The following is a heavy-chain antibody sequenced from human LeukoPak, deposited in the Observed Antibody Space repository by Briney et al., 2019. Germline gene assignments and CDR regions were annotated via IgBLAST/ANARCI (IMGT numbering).Heavy chain of an antibody. CDR2: INPNSGGT. J-gene: IGHJ4*02. D-gene: IGHD3-3*01. CDR3: ARELSGTIFGVAMGY. CDR1: GYTFTGYY. V-gene: IGHV1-2*04. Sequence: ASVTVSCKASGYTFTGYYMHWVRQAPGQGLEWMGWINPNSGGTNYAQKFQGWVTMTRDTSISTAYMELSRLRSDDTAVYYCARELSGTIFGVAMGYWGQGTLVTVSS.